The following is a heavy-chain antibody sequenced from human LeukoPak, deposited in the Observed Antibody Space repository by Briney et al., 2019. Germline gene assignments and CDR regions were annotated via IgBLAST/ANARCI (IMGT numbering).Heavy chain of an antibody. CDR2: LYSDGST. J-gene: IGHJ4*02. V-gene: IGHV3-66*01. Sequence: GGSLRLSCAASGFTVSSKYMSWVRQAPGMGLEWVSILYSDGSTYYADSVEGRFTISRDNSKNTLYFQMNSLRVEDTAVYYCAKSERLSMIGGWAPTFDSWGQGTLVTVSS. CDR3: AKSERLSMIGGWAPTFDS. D-gene: IGHD3-22*01. CDR1: GFTVSSKY.